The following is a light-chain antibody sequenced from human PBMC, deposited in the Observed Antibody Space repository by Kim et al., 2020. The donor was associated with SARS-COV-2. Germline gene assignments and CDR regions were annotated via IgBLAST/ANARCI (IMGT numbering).Light chain of an antibody. V-gene: IGLV2-11*01. CDR2: EVT. CDR3: CSYAGSYLWV. CDR1: SSDVGGYNS. Sequence: QSALTQPRSVSGSPGQSVTISCTGTSSDVGGYNSVSWYQQHPGKAPTLMIYEVTKRPSGVPDRFSGSKSGNTASLTISGLQAEDEADYYCCSYAGSYLWVCGGGTQLNVL. J-gene: IGLJ3*02.